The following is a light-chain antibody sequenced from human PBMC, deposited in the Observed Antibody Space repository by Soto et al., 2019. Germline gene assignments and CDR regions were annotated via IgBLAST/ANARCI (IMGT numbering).Light chain of an antibody. Sequence: QSVLTQPPSASGTPGQRVTISCSGSSSNIGSNTVSWYQQLPGTAPKLLVYSDTQRPSGVPDRFSGSESGTSASLAISGLQSEDEADYSCAAWDDRLNGWVFGGGTKLTVL. V-gene: IGLV1-44*01. J-gene: IGLJ3*02. CDR3: AAWDDRLNGWV. CDR1: SSNIGSNT. CDR2: SDT.